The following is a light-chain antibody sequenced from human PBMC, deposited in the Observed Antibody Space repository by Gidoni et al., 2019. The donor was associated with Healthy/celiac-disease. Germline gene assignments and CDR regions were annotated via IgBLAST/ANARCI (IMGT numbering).Light chain of an antibody. V-gene: IGKV3-15*01. CDR2: GAS. Sequence: IVLTQSPATRSVSPGERATLSCRASQRVSSNLAWYQQKPGQDPRLLIYGASTRATGSPARVSGSGAGTEFTLTISSRQSEDFSVYYCQQYNNWPPWTFXXXTKVEIK. CDR1: QRVSSN. CDR3: QQYNNWPPWT. J-gene: IGKJ1*01.